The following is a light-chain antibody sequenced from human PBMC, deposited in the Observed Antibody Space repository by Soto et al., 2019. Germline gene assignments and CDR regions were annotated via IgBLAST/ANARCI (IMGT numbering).Light chain of an antibody. CDR1: RSNIGTNH. Sequence: QSVLAQTPSASGTPGQRVTISCSGSRSNIGTNHVYWYQQLPGTAPKLLMYRDILRPSGVPDRFSASKSGTSASLAISGLRSDDEADYYCAAWDDSLSGGVFGGGTKVTVL. J-gene: IGLJ3*02. CDR2: RDI. V-gene: IGLV1-47*01. CDR3: AAWDDSLSGGV.